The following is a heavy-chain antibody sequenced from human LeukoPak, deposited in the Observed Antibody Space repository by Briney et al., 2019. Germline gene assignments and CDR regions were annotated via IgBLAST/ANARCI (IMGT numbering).Heavy chain of an antibody. CDR1: RFTFSSYA. Sequence: GGSLRLSCAASRFTFSSYAMSWVRQAPGKGLEWVSDISGSGGSTYNADSVKGRFTISRDNSKNTLYLQMNSLRADDTAVYYCARAGFYYLLDYWGQGTQVTVSS. CDR2: ISGSGGST. CDR3: ARAGFYYLLDY. J-gene: IGHJ4*02. D-gene: IGHD3-22*01. V-gene: IGHV3-23*01.